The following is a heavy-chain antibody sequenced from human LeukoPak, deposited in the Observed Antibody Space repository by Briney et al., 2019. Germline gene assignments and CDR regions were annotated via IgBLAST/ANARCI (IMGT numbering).Heavy chain of an antibody. CDR2: ISAYNGNT. CDR1: GYTFTSYG. V-gene: IGHV1-18*01. J-gene: IGHJ4*02. Sequence: ASVKVSCKAPGYTFTSYGISWVLQAPGQGLEWMGWISAYNGNTNYAQKLQGRVTMTKDTSTSTAYMELRSLRSDDTAVYYCARGYSSGWYGNYFDYWGQGTLVTVSS. D-gene: IGHD6-19*01. CDR3: ARGYSSGWYGNYFDY.